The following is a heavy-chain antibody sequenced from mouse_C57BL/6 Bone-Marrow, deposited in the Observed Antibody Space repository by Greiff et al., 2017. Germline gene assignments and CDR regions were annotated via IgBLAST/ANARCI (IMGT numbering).Heavy chain of an antibody. D-gene: IGHD1-1*01. CDR2: INPSNGGT. V-gene: IGHV1-53*01. CDR1: GYTFTSYW. Sequence: VQLQQPGTELVKPGASVKLSCKASGYTFTSYWMHWVKQRPGQGLEWIGNINPSNGGTNYNEKFKGKATLTVDKSSSTAYMQLSSLTSEGSAVYYCARESSSDALSGFDYWGQGTTLTVSS. J-gene: IGHJ2*01. CDR3: ARESSSDALSGFDY.